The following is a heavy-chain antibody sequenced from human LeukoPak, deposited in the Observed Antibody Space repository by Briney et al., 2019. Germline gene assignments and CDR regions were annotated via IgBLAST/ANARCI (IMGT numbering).Heavy chain of an antibody. CDR2: IYPGDSDT. CDR3: AREYYYDSSGYYPNDAFDI. CDR1: GYSFTSYW. V-gene: IGHV5-51*01. D-gene: IGHD3-22*01. J-gene: IGHJ3*02. Sequence: GESLKISCKGSGYSFTSYWIGWVRQMPGKGLEWMGIIYPGDSDTRYSPSFQGQVTISADKFISTAYLQWSSLKASDTAMYYCAREYYYDSSGYYPNDAFDIWGQGTMVTVSS.